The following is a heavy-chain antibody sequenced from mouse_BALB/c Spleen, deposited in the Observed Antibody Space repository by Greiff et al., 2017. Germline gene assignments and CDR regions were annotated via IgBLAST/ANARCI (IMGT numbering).Heavy chain of an antibody. CDR1: GFPFSSYG. J-gene: IGHJ4*01. CDR2: ISSGGSYT. V-gene: IGHV5-6*01. Sequence: EVKLVESGGDLVKPGGSLKLSCAASGFPFSSYGMSWVRQTPDKRLEWVATISSGGSYTYYPDSGKGRFTISRDNAKNTLYLQMSSLKSVDTAMYCCASEGHTSSMDYWGQGTSVTVSS. CDR3: ASEGHTSSMDY. D-gene: IGHD3-1*01.